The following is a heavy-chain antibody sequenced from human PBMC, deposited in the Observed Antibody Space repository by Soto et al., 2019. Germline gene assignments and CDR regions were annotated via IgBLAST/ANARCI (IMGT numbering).Heavy chain of an antibody. D-gene: IGHD1-1*01. CDR1: GGSISSGGYY. CDR2: IYYSGST. Sequence: SETLSLTCTVSGGSISSGGYYWSWIRQHPGKGLEWIGYIYYSGSTYYNPSLKSRVTISVDTSKNQFSLKLSSVTAADPAVYYCASESRDNNFDYWGQGTLVTVSS. J-gene: IGHJ4*02. CDR3: ASESRDNNFDY. V-gene: IGHV4-31*03.